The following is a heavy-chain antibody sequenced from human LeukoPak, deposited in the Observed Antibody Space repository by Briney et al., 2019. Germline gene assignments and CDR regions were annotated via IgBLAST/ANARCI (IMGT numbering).Heavy chain of an antibody. CDR1: GASITTYY. D-gene: IGHD5-12*01. Sequence: PSETLSLTCTISGASITTYYWSWIRQPAGKGLEWIGRIYTSGSTTYNPSLKSRVTMSLDTSKNQFSLKLSSVTAADTAVYYCARELDAMATYSAFDIWGQGTMVTVSS. J-gene: IGHJ3*02. V-gene: IGHV4-4*07. CDR2: IYTSGST. CDR3: ARELDAMATYSAFDI.